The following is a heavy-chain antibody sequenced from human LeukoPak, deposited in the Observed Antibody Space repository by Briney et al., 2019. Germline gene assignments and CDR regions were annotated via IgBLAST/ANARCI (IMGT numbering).Heavy chain of an antibody. D-gene: IGHD3-3*01. J-gene: IGHJ4*02. CDR1: GFTFSSYS. CDR3: ARGGMVTIFGVADY. Sequence: GGSLRLSCAASGFTFSSYSMNWVRQAPGKGLECVSSISSSSSYIYYADSVKGRFTISRDNAKNSLYLQMNSQRAEDTAVYYCARGGMVTIFGVADYWGQGTLVTVSS. CDR2: ISSSSSYI. V-gene: IGHV3-21*01.